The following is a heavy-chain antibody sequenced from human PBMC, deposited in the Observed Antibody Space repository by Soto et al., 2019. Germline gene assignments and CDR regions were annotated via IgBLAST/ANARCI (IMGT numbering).Heavy chain of an antibody. D-gene: IGHD3-22*01. CDR2: ISSSSTYI. V-gene: IGHV3-21*01. Sequence: PGGSLRLSCAASGFTFSSYSMNWVRQAPGKGLEWVSSISSSSTYIYYADSVKGRFTISRDDAKNSLFLQVSSLRVEDTAVYYCARGGDTSGSWPRYWGQGTLVTVSS. J-gene: IGHJ4*02. CDR1: GFTFSSYS. CDR3: ARGGDTSGSWPRY.